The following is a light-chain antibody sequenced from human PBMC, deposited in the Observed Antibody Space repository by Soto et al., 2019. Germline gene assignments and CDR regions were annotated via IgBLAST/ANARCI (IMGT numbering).Light chain of an antibody. Sequence: EIVLTQSPATLSLSPGERATLSCRASQSVNSYLALYQQKPGQAPRLLVYDASTRATGIPARFSGSGSGADFTLTISSLEPEDFAVYYCQQRRDTFGQGTRLEI. J-gene: IGKJ5*01. CDR3: QQRRDT. CDR2: DAS. CDR1: QSVNSY. V-gene: IGKV3-11*01.